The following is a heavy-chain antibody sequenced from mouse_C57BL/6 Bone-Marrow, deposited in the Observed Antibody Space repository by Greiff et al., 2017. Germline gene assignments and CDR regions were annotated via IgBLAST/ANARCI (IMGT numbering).Heavy chain of an antibody. CDR1: GYTFTSYG. J-gene: IGHJ2*01. D-gene: IGHD1-1*01. CDR3: ARWYYDSSPYFDY. Sequence: QVQLQQSGAELARPGASVKLSCKASGYTFTSYGISWVKQRTGQGLEWIGEIYPRSGNTYYNEKFKGKATLTADKSSRTAYMELRSLTSEDSAVYFCARWYYDSSPYFDYWGQGTTLTVSS. CDR2: IYPRSGNT. V-gene: IGHV1-81*01.